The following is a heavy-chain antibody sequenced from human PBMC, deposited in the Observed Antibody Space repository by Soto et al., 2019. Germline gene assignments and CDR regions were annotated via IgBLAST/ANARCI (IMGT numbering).Heavy chain of an antibody. Sequence: QVQLVESGGGLVKPGGSLRLLCAASGFTFSDCYMSWIRQAPGKGLEWVSYISSSGTTIYYADSVKGRFTIYRDNAKNAQYLQMSSLRADDTAVYYCASVGLVANGYFDLWGRGTLVTVSS. CDR3: ASVGLVANGYFDL. V-gene: IGHV3-11*01. D-gene: IGHD2-15*01. CDR1: GFTFSDCY. J-gene: IGHJ2*01. CDR2: ISSSGTTI.